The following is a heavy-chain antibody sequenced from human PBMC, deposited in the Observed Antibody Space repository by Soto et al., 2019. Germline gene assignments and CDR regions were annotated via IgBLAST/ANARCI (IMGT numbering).Heavy chain of an antibody. CDR3: ARSYGDYVGYFQH. D-gene: IGHD4-17*01. J-gene: IGHJ1*01. Sequence: GASVKVSCKASGGTFSSYTVSWVRQAPGQGLEWMGRIIPILGIANYAQKFQGRVTITADKSTSTAYMELSSLRSEDTAVYYCARSYGDYVGYFQHWGQGTLVTVSS. V-gene: IGHV1-69*02. CDR2: IIPILGIA. CDR1: GGTFSSYT.